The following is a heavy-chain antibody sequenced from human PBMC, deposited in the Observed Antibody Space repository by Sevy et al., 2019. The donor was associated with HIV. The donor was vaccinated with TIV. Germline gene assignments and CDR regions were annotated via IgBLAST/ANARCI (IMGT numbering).Heavy chain of an antibody. V-gene: IGHV4-39*01. J-gene: IGHJ4*02. Sequence: SETLSLTCTVSGGSISSSSYYWGWIRQPPGKGLEWIGSIYYSGSTYYIPSLKSRVTISVDTSKNQFSLKLSSVTAADTAVYYCARHVEVAGLRLDYWGQGTLVTVSS. D-gene: IGHD6-19*01. CDR2: IYYSGST. CDR1: GGSISSSSYY. CDR3: ARHVEVAGLRLDY.